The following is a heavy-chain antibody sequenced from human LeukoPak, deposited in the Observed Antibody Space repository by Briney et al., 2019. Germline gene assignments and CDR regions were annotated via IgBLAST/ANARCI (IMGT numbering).Heavy chain of an antibody. CDR1: GGSISTRSYY. V-gene: IGHV4-39*07. CDR2: IYYSGST. Sequence: SETLSLTCTVSGGSISTRSYYWGWIRQPPGKGLEWIASIYYSGSTYYNAPLKSRVTISLDTSKNQFSLNLRSVTAADTAAYYCARVRAAAVPYYFDYWGQGTLVTVSS. J-gene: IGHJ4*02. D-gene: IGHD6-13*01. CDR3: ARVRAAAVPYYFDY.